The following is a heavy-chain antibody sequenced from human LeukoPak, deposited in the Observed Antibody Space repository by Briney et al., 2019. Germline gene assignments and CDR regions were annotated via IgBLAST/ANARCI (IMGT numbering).Heavy chain of an antibody. D-gene: IGHD2-2*01. CDR3: ARGSPGYQLPGAFDY. CDR2: INHSGST. CDR1: GGSFSGYY. Sequence: TPSETLSLTCAVYGGSFSGYYWSWIRQPPGKGLEWIGEINHSGSTNYNPSLKSRVTISVDTSKNQFSLKLSSVTAADTAVYYCARGSPGYQLPGAFDYWGQGTLVTVSS. V-gene: IGHV4-34*01. J-gene: IGHJ4*02.